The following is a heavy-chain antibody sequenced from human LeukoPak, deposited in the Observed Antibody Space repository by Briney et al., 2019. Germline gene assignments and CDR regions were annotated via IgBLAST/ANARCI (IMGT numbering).Heavy chain of an antibody. CDR2: ITDYSGNT. D-gene: IGHD3-22*01. CDR1: GYTFTSYG. V-gene: IGHV1-18*01. Sequence: ASVKVSCKASGYTFTSYGISWVRQAPGQGLEWMGWITDYSGNTNYAQKFQGRVTMTTDTSTSTAYMELRSLRSDDTAVYYCARGRDLYYDSSGYYPGDYFDYWGQGTLVTVSS. CDR3: ARGRDLYYDSSGYYPGDYFDY. J-gene: IGHJ4*02.